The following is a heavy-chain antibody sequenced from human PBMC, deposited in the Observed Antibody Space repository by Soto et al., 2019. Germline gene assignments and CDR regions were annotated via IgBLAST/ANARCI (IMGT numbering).Heavy chain of an antibody. CDR2: IYYSGST. CDR3: ARERWEEYSSSSYFDY. D-gene: IGHD6-6*01. CDR1: CGSISSYY. Sequence: SETLSLTCTVPCGSISSYYWSWIRQPPGKGLEWIGYIYYSGSTNYNPSLKSRVTISVDTSKNQFSLKLSSVTAADTAVYYCARERWEEYSSSSYFDYWGQGTLVTVSS. V-gene: IGHV4-59*01. J-gene: IGHJ4*02.